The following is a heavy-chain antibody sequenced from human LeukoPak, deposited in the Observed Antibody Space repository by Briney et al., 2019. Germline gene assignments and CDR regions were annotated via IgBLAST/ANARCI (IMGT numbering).Heavy chain of an antibody. J-gene: IGHJ4*02. CDR2: IYPGDSDT. CDR1: GYSFTTNW. D-gene: IGHD2-15*01. V-gene: IGHV5-51*01. Sequence: GESLKISCNGSGYSFTTNWIGCVRQMPGKGLEWMGIIYPGDSDTRYSPSFQGQVTMSADTSINTAYLQWSSLKASDTAIYFCARGSGDPHFDYWGQGTLVTVSS. CDR3: ARGSGDPHFDY.